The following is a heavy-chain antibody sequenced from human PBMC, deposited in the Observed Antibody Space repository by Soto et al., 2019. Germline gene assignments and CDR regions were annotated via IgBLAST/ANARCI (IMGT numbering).Heavy chain of an antibody. V-gene: IGHV1-24*01. Sequence: ASVKVSCKASGYTFTGYYMHWVRQAPGQGLEWMGGFDPEDGETIYAQKFQGRVTMTEDTSTDTAYMELSSLRSEDTAVYYCATDYYWGQGTLVTVSS. CDR1: GYTFTGYY. CDR2: FDPEDGET. J-gene: IGHJ4*02. CDR3: ATDYY.